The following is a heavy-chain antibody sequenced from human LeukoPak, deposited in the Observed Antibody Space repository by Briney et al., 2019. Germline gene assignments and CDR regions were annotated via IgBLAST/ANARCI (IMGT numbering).Heavy chain of an antibody. D-gene: IGHD3-16*02. J-gene: IGHJ5*02. CDR1: GGSISSGGYS. Sequence: PSETLSLTCAVSGGSISSGGYSWSWIRQPPGKGLEWIGYIYYSGSTNYNPSLKSRVTISVDTSKNQFSLKLSSVTAADTAVYYCARESTGLVWFDPWGQGTLVTVSS. CDR2: IYYSGST. V-gene: IGHV4-61*08. CDR3: ARESTGLVWFDP.